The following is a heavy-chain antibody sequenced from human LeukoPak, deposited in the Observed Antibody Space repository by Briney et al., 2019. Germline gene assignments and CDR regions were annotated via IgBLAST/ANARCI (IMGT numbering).Heavy chain of an antibody. CDR1: GFTFSNHA. CDR3: STAKFDY. CDR2: ISGSGGST. Sequence: GGSLRLSCAASGFTFSNHAMSWVRQVPGKGLEWVSTISGSGGSTYYADSLKGRITISRDNSKNTLCLQMNSLRAEDTAVYYCSTAKFDYWGQGTLVTVSS. V-gene: IGHV3-23*01. J-gene: IGHJ4*02.